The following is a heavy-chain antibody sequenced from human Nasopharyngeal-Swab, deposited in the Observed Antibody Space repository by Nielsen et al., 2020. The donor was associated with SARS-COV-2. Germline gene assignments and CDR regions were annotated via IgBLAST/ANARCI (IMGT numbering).Heavy chain of an antibody. CDR1: GFTFSSYS. CDR2: ISSSSSTI. D-gene: IGHD3-3*01. J-gene: IGHJ6*02. CDR3: ARDVYDFWSGYPLNHYYYYGMDV. Sequence: ETLSLTCAASGFTFSSYSMNWVRQAPGKGLEWVSYISSSSSTIYYADSVKGRFTISRDNAKNSLYLQMNSLRDEDTAVYYCARDVYDFWSGYPLNHYYYYGMDVWGQGTTVTVSS. V-gene: IGHV3-48*02.